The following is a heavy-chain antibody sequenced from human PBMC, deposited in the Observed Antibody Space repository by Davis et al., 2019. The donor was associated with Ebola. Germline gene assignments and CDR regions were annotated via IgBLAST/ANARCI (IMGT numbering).Heavy chain of an antibody. V-gene: IGHV5-51*01. J-gene: IGHJ4*02. CDR1: GYRFTSYW. Sequence: GESLKISCKGSGYRFTSYWIGWVRQMPGRGLQWMGIIYPGDSDTRYSPSFQGQVTISADRSISTAYLQWSSLKASDTAIYYCARATSSDYWGQGTLVTVSS. D-gene: IGHD6-6*01. CDR3: ARATSSDY. CDR2: IYPGDSDT.